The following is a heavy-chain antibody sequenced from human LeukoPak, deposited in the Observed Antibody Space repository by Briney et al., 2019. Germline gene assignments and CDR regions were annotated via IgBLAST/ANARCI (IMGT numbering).Heavy chain of an antibody. CDR1: GVSLSGYY. D-gene: IGHD2-15*01. V-gene: IGHV4-59*01. Sequence: SETLSLTCAVYGVSLSGYYWSWIRQPPGKGLEWVGYIYYSGSTNYSPSLQSRVTISVDASKNQFSLDLSSVTAADTAVYYCAKGLGYCSGGSCYPFDYWGQGTLVTVSS. J-gene: IGHJ4*02. CDR2: IYYSGST. CDR3: AKGLGYCSGGSCYPFDY.